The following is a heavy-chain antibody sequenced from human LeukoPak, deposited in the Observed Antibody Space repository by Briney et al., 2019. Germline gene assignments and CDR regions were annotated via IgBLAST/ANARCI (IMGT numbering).Heavy chain of an antibody. J-gene: IGHJ4*02. CDR1: GGTFSSYA. V-gene: IGHV1-69*04. D-gene: IGHD5-12*01. CDR3: ARAVPTYSGYDSRGDY. CDR2: IIPILGIA. Sequence: SVKVSCKASGGTFSSYAISWVRQAPGQGLEWMGRIIPILGIANYAQKFQGRVAITADKSTSTAYMELSSLRSEDTAVYYCARAVPTYSGYDSRGDYWGQGTLVTVSS.